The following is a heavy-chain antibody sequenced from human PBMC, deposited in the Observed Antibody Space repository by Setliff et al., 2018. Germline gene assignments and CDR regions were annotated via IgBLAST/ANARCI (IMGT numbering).Heavy chain of an antibody. CDR3: ARTCSGSGCYAGLES. J-gene: IGHJ4*02. V-gene: IGHV3-33*08. D-gene: IGHD2-15*01. CDR1: GFTFSTYR. CDR2: IWGDGGNK. Sequence: GGSLRLSCAASGFTFSTYRMHWVRQAPGKGLGWVAAIWGDGGNKYHADSVKGRFTISRDNSKNTLYLQMNSLRPEDTAVYYCARTCSGSGCYAGLESWGQGTPVTVSS.